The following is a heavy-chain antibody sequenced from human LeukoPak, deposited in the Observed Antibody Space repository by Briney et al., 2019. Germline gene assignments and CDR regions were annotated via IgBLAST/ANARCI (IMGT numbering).Heavy chain of an antibody. CDR3: ARVRRYDSSGYYLGGAFDI. CDR1: GYTFTSYG. D-gene: IGHD3-22*01. Sequence: ASVKVSCKASGYTFTSYGISWVRQAPGQGLEWMGWISAYNGNTNYAQKLQGRVTMTTDTSTSTAYMELRSLRSDDTAVYYCARVRRYDSSGYYLGGAFDIWGQGTMVTVSS. V-gene: IGHV1-18*01. J-gene: IGHJ3*02. CDR2: ISAYNGNT.